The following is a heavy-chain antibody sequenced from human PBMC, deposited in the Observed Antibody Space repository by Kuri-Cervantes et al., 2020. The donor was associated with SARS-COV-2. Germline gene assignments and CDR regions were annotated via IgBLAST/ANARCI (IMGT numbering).Heavy chain of an antibody. Sequence: GSLRLSCTVSGGSISSSSYYWGWIRQPPGKGLEWIGSIYYSGSTYYNPSLKSRVTISVDTSKNQFSLKLSSVTAADTAVYYCARGAYCSSTRCYNENYFDYWGQGTLVTVSS. CDR2: IYYSGST. V-gene: IGHV4-39*07. D-gene: IGHD2-2*02. CDR1: GGSISSSSYY. CDR3: ARGAYCSSTRCYNENYFDY. J-gene: IGHJ4*02.